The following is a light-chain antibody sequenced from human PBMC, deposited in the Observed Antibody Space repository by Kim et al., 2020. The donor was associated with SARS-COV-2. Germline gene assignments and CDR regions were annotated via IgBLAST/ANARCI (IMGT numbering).Light chain of an antibody. CDR1: NIGSKS. CDR3: QVWVSSSDHLYV. J-gene: IGLJ1*01. CDR2: YDS. Sequence: SYELTQPPSVSVAPGKTARITCGGNNIGSKSVHWYQQKPGQAPVLVIYYDSDRPSGIPERFSGSNSGNTATLTISRVEAGDEADYYCQVWVSSSDHLYVFGTGTKVTVL. V-gene: IGLV3-21*04.